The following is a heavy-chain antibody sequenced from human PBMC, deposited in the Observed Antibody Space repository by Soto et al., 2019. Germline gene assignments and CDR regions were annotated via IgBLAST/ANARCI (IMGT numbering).Heavy chain of an antibody. CDR1: GGSISSSSYY. D-gene: IGHD5-12*01. J-gene: IGHJ6*02. V-gene: IGHV4-39*01. CDR3: ESPWLNYYDHGMDV. Sequence: SETLSLTCTVSGGSISSSSYYWGWIRQPPGKGLEWIGSIYYSGSTYYNPSLKSRVTISVDTSKNQFSLKLSSVTVADTAVYYCESPWLNYYDHGMDVWGQGTTVTVSS. CDR2: IYYSGST.